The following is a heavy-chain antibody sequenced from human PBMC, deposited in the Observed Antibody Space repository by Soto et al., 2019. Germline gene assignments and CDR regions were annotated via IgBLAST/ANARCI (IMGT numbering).Heavy chain of an antibody. D-gene: IGHD3-10*01. J-gene: IGHJ4*02. CDR2: IYYSGST. Sequence: QVQLQESGPGLVKPSQTLSLTCTVSGGSISSGGYYWSWIRQHPGKGLEWIGYIYYSGSTYYNPSLQSRVTIQVDTAKNQFCLQLSSVTAADTAVYYCARGGDRGGFDYWGQGTLVTVSS. V-gene: IGHV4-31*03. CDR1: GGSISSGGYY. CDR3: ARGGDRGGFDY.